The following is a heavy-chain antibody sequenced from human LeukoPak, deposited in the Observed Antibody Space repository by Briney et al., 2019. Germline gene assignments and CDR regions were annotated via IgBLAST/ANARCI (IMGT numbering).Heavy chain of an antibody. D-gene: IGHD6-6*01. Sequence: HPGGSLRLSCAASGFTFRNHGMHWVRQAPGKGLEWVAVIWYDGSDKFFGDSVKGRFTISRDNAKNTLYLQMNSLRAEDTAVYYCARDIASRRIDYWGQGTLVTVS. CDR3: ARDIASRRIDY. CDR2: IWYDGSDK. CDR1: GFTFRNHG. V-gene: IGHV3-33*01. J-gene: IGHJ4*02.